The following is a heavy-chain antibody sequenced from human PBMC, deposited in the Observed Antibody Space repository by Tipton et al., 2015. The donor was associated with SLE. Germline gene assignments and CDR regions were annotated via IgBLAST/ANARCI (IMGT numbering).Heavy chain of an antibody. CDR3: ARVREASLWY. D-gene: IGHD1-26*01. CDR1: GGSISSSSYY. J-gene: IGHJ4*02. Sequence: TLSLTCTVSGGSISSSSYYWGWIRQPPGKGLEWIGSIYYSGSTNYNPSLKSRVTISVDTSKNQFSLKLSSVTAADTAVYYRARVREASLWYWGQGTLVTVSS. V-gene: IGHV4-39*07. CDR2: IYYSGST.